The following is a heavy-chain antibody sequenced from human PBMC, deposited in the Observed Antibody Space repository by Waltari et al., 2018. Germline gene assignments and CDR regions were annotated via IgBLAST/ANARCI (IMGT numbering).Heavy chain of an antibody. V-gene: IGHV3-48*03. CDR1: GFTFSSFE. CDR2: ITRSGSTI. CDR3: ARAWGTTVTTAGGY. D-gene: IGHD4-17*01. J-gene: IGHJ4*02. Sequence: VQLMESGGGLVQPGGSLRLSCAASGFTFSSFEMSWVRQAPGKGLELVANITRSGSTIYTADSVKGRFTITRDNAMDSLYLQMNGLRAEDTAVYFCARAWGTTVTTAGGYWGQGTLVTVSS.